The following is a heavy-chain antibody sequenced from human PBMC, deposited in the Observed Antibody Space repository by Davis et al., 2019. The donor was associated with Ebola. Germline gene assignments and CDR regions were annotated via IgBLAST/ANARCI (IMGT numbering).Heavy chain of an antibody. CDR2: INHSGRT. J-gene: IGHJ6*02. V-gene: IGHV4-34*01. CDR1: GVSFSGYY. D-gene: IGHD6-25*01. CDR3: ARGGGYGGYGMDV. Sequence: MPSETLSLTCAVYGVSFSGYYWNWIRQPPGKGLEWIGEINHSGRTNYNPSLKSRVTMTVATSKNQFSLRVRSVTAAGTAVYYCARGGGYGGYGMDVWGQGTTVTVSS.